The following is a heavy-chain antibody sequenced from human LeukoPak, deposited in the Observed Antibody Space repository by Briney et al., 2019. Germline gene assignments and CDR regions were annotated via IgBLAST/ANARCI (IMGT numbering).Heavy chain of an antibody. CDR2: IIPIFGTA. D-gene: IGHD3-10*01. Sequence: SVKVSCKASGGTFSSYAISWVRQAPGQGLEWMGGIIPIFGTANYAQKFQGRVTITRDTSASTAYMELSSLRSEDTAVYYCARLRWSGYGSDNWFDPWGQGTLVTVSS. V-gene: IGHV1-69*05. CDR1: GGTFSSYA. CDR3: ARLRWSGYGSDNWFDP. J-gene: IGHJ5*02.